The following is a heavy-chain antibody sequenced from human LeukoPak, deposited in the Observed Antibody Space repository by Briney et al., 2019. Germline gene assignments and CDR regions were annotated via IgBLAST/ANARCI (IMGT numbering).Heavy chain of an antibody. D-gene: IGHD3-16*01. J-gene: IGHJ4*02. Sequence: PSETLSLTCTVSGGSISGYYWSWLRQPPGKGLEWIGEINHSGSTNYNPSLKSRVTISVGTSKNQFSLKLSSVTAADTAVCYCARVRYWGQGTLVTVSS. CDR2: INHSGST. V-gene: IGHV4-34*01. CDR3: ARVRY. CDR1: GGSISGYY.